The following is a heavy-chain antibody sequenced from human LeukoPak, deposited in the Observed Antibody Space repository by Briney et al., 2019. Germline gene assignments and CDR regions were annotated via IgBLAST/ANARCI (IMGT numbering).Heavy chain of an antibody. Sequence: SVKVSCKASGGTFSSYAISWVRQAPGQGLEWMGRIIPIFGTANYAQKFQGRVTITTDESTSTAYMELSSLRSEDTAVYYCARDAGYCSGGSCYCYYYYMDVWGKGTTVTVSS. CDR2: IIPIFGTA. D-gene: IGHD2-15*01. V-gene: IGHV1-69*05. J-gene: IGHJ6*03. CDR3: ARDAGYCSGGSCYCYYYYMDV. CDR1: GGTFSSYA.